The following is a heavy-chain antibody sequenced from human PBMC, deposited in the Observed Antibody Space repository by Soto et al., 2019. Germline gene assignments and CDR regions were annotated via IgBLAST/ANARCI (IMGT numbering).Heavy chain of an antibody. Sequence: PSETLSLTCAVYGGAFSGYYWSWIRQPPGKGLEWIGEINHSGSTNYNPSLKSRVTISVDTSKNQFSLKRSSVTAAETAVYYCARLRIGPLGSYGSGSYRPYYYYYGMDVWGQGTTVTVSS. CDR2: INHSGST. D-gene: IGHD3-10*01. J-gene: IGHJ6*02. V-gene: IGHV4-34*01. CDR3: ARLRIGPLGSYGSGSYRPYYYYYGMDV. CDR1: GGAFSGYY.